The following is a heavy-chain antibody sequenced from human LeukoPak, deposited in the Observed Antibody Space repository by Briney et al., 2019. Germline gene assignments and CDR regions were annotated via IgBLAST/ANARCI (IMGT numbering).Heavy chain of an antibody. CDR2: MNPNSGNT. V-gene: IGHV1-8*03. D-gene: IGHD2-2*02. CDR1: GYTFTSYD. J-gene: IGHJ4*02. CDR3: ARGNCSSTSCYRLSEYYFDY. Sequence: ASVKVSCKASGYTFTSYDINWVRQAPGQGLEWMGRMNPNSGNTVYAQKFRGRVTITRNTSISTAYMELRSLRSEDTAVYYCARGNCSSTSCYRLSEYYFDYWGQGTLVTVSS.